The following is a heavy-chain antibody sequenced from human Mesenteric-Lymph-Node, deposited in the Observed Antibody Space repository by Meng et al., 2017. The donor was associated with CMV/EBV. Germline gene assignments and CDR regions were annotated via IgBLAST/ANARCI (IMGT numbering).Heavy chain of an antibody. Sequence: ASVKVSCKASGYTFTGYYMHWVRQAPGQGLEWMGWINPNSGGTNYAQKFQGRVTMTRDTSISTAYMELSRLRSDDTAVYYCARERYSSSHSQSHLYYYYGMDVWGQGTTVTVSS. J-gene: IGHJ6*02. CDR1: GYTFTGYY. V-gene: IGHV1-2*02. CDR3: ARERYSSSHSQSHLYYYYGMDV. D-gene: IGHD6-6*01. CDR2: INPNSGGT.